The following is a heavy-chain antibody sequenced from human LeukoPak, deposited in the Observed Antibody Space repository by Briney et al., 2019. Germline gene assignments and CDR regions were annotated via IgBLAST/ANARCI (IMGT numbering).Heavy chain of an antibody. CDR2: ISLSGSST. J-gene: IGHJ4*02. D-gene: IGHD2-2*01. Sequence: GGSLRLSCAASGFTFSDYFMSWIRRAPGQGLEWVSYISLSGSSTYYADSVKGRFTISRDNAKNSLYLQMNSLRADDTAVYYCARRKVPAANDYWGQGTLVTVSS. CDR3: ARRKVPAANDY. CDR1: GFTFSDYF. V-gene: IGHV3-11*01.